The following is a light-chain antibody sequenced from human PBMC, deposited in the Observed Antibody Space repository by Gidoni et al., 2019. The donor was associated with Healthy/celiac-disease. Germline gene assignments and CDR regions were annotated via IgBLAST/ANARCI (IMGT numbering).Light chain of an antibody. CDR2: WAS. V-gene: IGKV4-1*01. CDR1: QSILYSSNNKNY. CDR3: QQYYGTPIT. Sequence: DIVMTQSPDSLAVSLGESATINCKSSQSILYSSNNKNYLAWYQQKPGQPPKLIIYWASTRESGVTDRFSGSGSGTDFTLTISSLQAEDVAVYYCQQYYGTPITVXXXTRLEIK. J-gene: IGKJ5*01.